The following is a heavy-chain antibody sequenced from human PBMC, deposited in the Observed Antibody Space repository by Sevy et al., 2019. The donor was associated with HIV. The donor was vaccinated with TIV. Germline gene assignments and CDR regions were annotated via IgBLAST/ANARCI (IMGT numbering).Heavy chain of an antibody. CDR3: AKDGYKPSVGDENYYYYYMDV. D-gene: IGHD1-20*01. V-gene: IGHV3-23*01. J-gene: IGHJ6*03. CDR2: ISGSGGST. Sequence: GGSLRLSCAASGFTFSSYAMSWVRQPPGKGLEWVSAISGSGGSTYYADSVKGRFTISRDNSKSTLYLQMNSLRAEDTAVYYCAKDGYKPSVGDENYYYYYMDVWGKGTTVTVSS. CDR1: GFTFSSYA.